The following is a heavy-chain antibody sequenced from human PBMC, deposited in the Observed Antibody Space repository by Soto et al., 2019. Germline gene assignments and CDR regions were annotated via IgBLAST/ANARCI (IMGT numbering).Heavy chain of an antibody. Sequence: EVQLVQSGAEVKKPGESLKISCRASGYRFPDFWIGWVRQVPGKSLEWMGVINPDDSQTIYTPSFQGHFSVSVDKSLYTVYLQWNSLEASDTAIYYCARRSPGIGYNYGYTDSWGQGTLVIVSS. CDR2: INPDDSQT. J-gene: IGHJ5*01. CDR1: GYRFPDFW. D-gene: IGHD5-18*01. V-gene: IGHV5-51*01. CDR3: ARRSPGIGYNYGYTDS.